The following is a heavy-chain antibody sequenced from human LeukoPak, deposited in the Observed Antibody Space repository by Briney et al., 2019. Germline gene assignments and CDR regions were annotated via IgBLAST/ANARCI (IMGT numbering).Heavy chain of an antibody. J-gene: IGHJ4*02. CDR2: IYSGGST. V-gene: IGHV3-53*01. CDR3: ASVPAATQYAFDY. D-gene: IGHD2-2*01. Sequence: HPGGSLRLSCAASGFTVSSNYMSWVRQAPGKGLEWVSVIYSGGSTYYADSVKGRFTISRDNSKNTLYLQMNSLRAEDTAVYYCASVPAATQYAFDYWGQGTLVTVSS. CDR1: GFTVSSNY.